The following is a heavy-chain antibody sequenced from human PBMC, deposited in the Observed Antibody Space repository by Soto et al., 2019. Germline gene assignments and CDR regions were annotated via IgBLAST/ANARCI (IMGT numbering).Heavy chain of an antibody. V-gene: IGHV4-39*01. D-gene: IGHD4-4*01. J-gene: IGHJ6*03. Sequence: SETLSLTCTVSGGSISSSSYYWGWIRQPPGKGLEWIGSIYYSGSTYYNPSLKSRVTISVDTSKNQFSLKLSSVTAADTAVYYCARRRAYSNYVLPHYYYYYMDVWGKGTTVTVSS. CDR3: ARRRAYSNYVLPHYYYYYMDV. CDR1: GGSISSSSYY. CDR2: IYYSGST.